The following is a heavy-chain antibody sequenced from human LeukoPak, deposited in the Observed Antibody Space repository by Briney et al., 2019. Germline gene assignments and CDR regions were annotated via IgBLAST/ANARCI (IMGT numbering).Heavy chain of an antibody. V-gene: IGHV4-34*01. Sequence: SETLSLTYAVYGGSFSGYYWSWIRQPPGKGLEWIGEINHSGSTNYNPSLKSRVTISVDTSKNQFSLKLSSVTAADTAVYYCARGGTMITFGGVIVPLPLDYWGQGTLVTVSS. CDR2: INHSGST. D-gene: IGHD3-16*02. CDR3: ARGGTMITFGGVIVPLPLDY. J-gene: IGHJ4*02. CDR1: GGSFSGYY.